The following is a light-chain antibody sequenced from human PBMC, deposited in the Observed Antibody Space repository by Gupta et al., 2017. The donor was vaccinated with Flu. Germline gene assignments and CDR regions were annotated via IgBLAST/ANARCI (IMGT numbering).Light chain of an antibody. J-gene: IGKJ2*01. V-gene: IGKV4-1*01. CDR3: QQCYSTPPT. CDR1: QSVLFSSDNKNY. Sequence: DIVMTQSPDSLAVSLGERATINCKSSQSVLFSSDNKNYLAWYQQEAGQPPKLLIYWASTRESGVPDRFSGSGSGTDFTLTISSLQAEDVAVYYCQQCYSTPPTFGQGTKLEIK. CDR2: WAS.